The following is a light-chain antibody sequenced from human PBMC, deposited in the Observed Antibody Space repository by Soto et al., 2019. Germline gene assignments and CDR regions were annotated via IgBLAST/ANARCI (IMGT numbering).Light chain of an antibody. CDR3: CSSISGSAYV. Sequence: QSALTQPASVSGSPGQSITISCTGTSRDVGGYNYVSWYKQHPGEPPKLLIYDVTNRPSGVSNRFSGSKSGNTASLTISGLQTDDEADSYCCSSISGSAYVFGTGTEVTVL. CDR1: SRDVGGYNY. CDR2: DVT. V-gene: IGLV2-14*01. J-gene: IGLJ1*01.